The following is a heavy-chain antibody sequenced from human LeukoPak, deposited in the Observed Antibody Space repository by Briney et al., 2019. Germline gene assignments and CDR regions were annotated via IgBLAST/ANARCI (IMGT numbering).Heavy chain of an antibody. V-gene: IGHV4-31*03. CDR1: GGSISCGGYY. D-gene: IGHD6-13*01. CDR2: IYYSVST. J-gene: IGHJ4*02. Sequence: SQTLSLTCTVSGGSISCGGYYWSWIRQHPGECLEWIGYIYYSVSTYYNPSLKSRVTISVDTSKNQFSLKLSSVTAADTAVYYCARASGVGEQQLVLGYWGQGTLVTVSP. CDR3: ARASGVGEQQLVLGY.